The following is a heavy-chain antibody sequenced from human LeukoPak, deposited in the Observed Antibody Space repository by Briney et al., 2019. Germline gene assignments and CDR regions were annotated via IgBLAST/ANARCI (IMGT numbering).Heavy chain of an antibody. CDR3: AKRIQSAMATGY. V-gene: IGHV3-23*01. CDR1: GFTFSIYA. CDR2: ISGSGGST. J-gene: IGHJ4*02. Sequence: GGSLRLSCAASGFTFSIYAMSWVRQAPGKGLEWVSAISGSGGSTYYADSVKGRFTISRDNSKNTLYLQMNSLRAEDTAVYYCAKRIQSAMATGYWGQGTLVTVSS. D-gene: IGHD5-18*01.